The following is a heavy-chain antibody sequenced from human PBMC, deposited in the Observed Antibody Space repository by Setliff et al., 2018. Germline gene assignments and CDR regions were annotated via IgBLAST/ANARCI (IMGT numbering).Heavy chain of an antibody. V-gene: IGHV3-9*01. CDR2: ILWNGGVV. J-gene: IGHJ4*02. CDR3: AKVIGGYPPKPSDY. CDR1: GFNFDKYD. Sequence: GGSLRLSCAASGFNFDKYDMNWVRQAPGKGLEWVAGILWNGGVVAYADSVKGRFIISRDNSKNTLYLEMSSLRPEDTAVYYCAKVIGGYPPKPSDYWGQGTLVTVSS. D-gene: IGHD3-16*02.